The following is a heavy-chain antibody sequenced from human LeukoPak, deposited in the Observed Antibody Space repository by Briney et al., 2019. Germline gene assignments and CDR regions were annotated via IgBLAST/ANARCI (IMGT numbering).Heavy chain of an antibody. D-gene: IGHD3-22*01. V-gene: IGHV1-18*01. CDR1: GYTFTSYG. J-gene: IGHJ4*02. CDR3: ARDAGSMIVVVIDY. CDR2: ISAYNGNT. Sequence: GSVKVSCKASGYTFTSYGISWVGQAPGQGVEWMGWISAYNGNTNYAQKLQGRVTITTDTSTSTAYMELRSLRSDDTAVYYCARDAGSMIVVVIDYWGQGTLVTVSS.